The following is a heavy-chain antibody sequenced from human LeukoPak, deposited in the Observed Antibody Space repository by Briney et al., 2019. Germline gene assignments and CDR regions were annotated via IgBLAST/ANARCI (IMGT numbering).Heavy chain of an antibody. V-gene: IGHV3-23*01. CDR2: ISGRDGNT. J-gene: IGHJ4*02. Sequence: PGGSLRLSCAASGFTFSSYAMRWVRQAPGEGLEWVSAISGRDGNTYYADSVKGRFTISRDNSKNTLYLQMISLRAEDTAIYFCTRDRIVMSGFFDYWGQGTLVTVSS. CDR3: TRDRIVMSGFFDY. D-gene: IGHD6-19*01. CDR1: GFTFSSYA.